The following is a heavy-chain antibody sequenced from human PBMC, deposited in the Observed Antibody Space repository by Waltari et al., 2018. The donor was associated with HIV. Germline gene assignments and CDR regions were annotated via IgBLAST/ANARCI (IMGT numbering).Heavy chain of an antibody. CDR3: ARDSPRLSGTSRFDY. Sequence: EVRLGASGGGRVKQGGSLRLSCEASGFTLTSYSMNWVRQAPGKGLECVSFISSSSSHIYYTDSLKCRFTISRDNAKNSLYLQMNSLRADDTAIYYCARDSPRLSGTSRFDYWGRGTLVTVSS. V-gene: IGHV3-21*02. CDR2: ISSSSSHI. CDR1: GFTLTSYS. D-gene: IGHD1-7*01. J-gene: IGHJ4*02.